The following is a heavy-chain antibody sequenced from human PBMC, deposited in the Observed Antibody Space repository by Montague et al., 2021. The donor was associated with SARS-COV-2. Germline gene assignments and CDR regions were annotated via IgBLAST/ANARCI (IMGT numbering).Heavy chain of an antibody. CDR3: ARLGDGVVPSPILGVGPYYSYYYMDV. CDR1: GGSFSTYS. CDR2: IHHGGST. V-gene: IGHV4-34*01. Sequence: SETLSLTCAVHGGSFSTYSWKWIRQPPGKGLEWIGEIHHGGSTNYNPSLKSRVTISADTSKNQFSLMLTSVAAADTAVYYCARLGDGVVPSPILGVGPYYSYYYMDVWGKGTTVTVSS. D-gene: IGHD3-10*01. J-gene: IGHJ6*03.